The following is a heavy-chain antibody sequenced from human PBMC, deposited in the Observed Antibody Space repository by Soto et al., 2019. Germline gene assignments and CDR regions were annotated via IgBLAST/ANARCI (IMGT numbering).Heavy chain of an antibody. Sequence: PGGALRLSWAASGCTFSDYYMSWIRQAPGKGLEWVSYISSSGSTIYYADSVKGRFTISRDNAKNSLYLQMNSLRAEDTAVYYCAREIPSVADTSYMDALCKGTTVTISS. CDR3: AREIPSVADTSYMDA. D-gene: IGHD6-6*01. V-gene: IGHV3-11*01. J-gene: IGHJ6*03. CDR2: ISSSGSTI. CDR1: GCTFSDYY.